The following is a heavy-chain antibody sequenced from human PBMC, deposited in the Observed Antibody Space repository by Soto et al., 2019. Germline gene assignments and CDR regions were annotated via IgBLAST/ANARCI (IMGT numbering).Heavy chain of an antibody. CDR2: ISGSGGST. J-gene: IGHJ6*02. Sequence: GGSLRLSCVASGFTFSSYAMSWVRQAPGKGLEWVSAISGSGGSTYYADSVKGRFTISRDNSKNTLYLQMNSLRAEDTAVYYCAKATEYYGSGSYSNNYYYYGMDVWGQGTTVTVSS. V-gene: IGHV3-23*01. CDR1: GFTFSSYA. CDR3: AKATEYYGSGSYSNNYYYYGMDV. D-gene: IGHD3-10*01.